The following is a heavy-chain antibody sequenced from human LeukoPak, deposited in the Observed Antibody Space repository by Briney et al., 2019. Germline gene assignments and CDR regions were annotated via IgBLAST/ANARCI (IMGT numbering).Heavy chain of an antibody. CDR2: ISYDGSNK. CDR3: ARVSPLVGDAFDI. Sequence: GGSLRLSCAASGFTFSSYAMHWVRQAPGKGLEWVAVISYDGSNKYYADSVKGRFTISRDSSKNTLYLQMNSLRAEDTAVYYCARVSPLVGDAFDIWGQGTMVTVSS. J-gene: IGHJ3*02. D-gene: IGHD6-6*01. CDR1: GFTFSSYA. V-gene: IGHV3-30-3*01.